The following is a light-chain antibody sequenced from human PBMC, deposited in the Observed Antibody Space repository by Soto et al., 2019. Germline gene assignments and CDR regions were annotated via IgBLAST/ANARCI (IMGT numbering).Light chain of an antibody. CDR3: QHRSSWPLT. CDR2: DAS. Sequence: EIVLTQSPATLSLSPGERATLSCRASQSVRSFLAWYQQRRGQAPRLLIYDASNRATGIPARFRGSGSGTDFTLTISSLEPEDFAVYYCQHRSSWPLTFGGGTKVEIK. J-gene: IGKJ4*01. V-gene: IGKV3-11*01. CDR1: QSVRSF.